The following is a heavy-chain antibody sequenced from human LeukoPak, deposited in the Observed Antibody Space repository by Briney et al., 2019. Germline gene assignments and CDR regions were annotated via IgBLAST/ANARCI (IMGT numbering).Heavy chain of an antibody. Sequence: GGSLRLSCAASGFTFSSYSMSWVRQAPGKGLVWVSRINSEESSTNYADSVKGRFTISRDNAKNTLYLQMNSLRAEDTAVYYCTRGRVGSGYYYFDYWGQGTLVTVSS. D-gene: IGHD3-22*01. V-gene: IGHV3-74*01. CDR3: TRGRVGSGYYYFDY. CDR2: INSEESST. J-gene: IGHJ4*02. CDR1: GFTFSSYS.